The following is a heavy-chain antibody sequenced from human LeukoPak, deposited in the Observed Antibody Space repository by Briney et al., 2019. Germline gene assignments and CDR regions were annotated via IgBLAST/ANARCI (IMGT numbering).Heavy chain of an antibody. CDR1: GYTFTGYY. Sequence: ASVKVSCKASGYTFTGYYMHWVRQAPGQGLEWMGWINPNSGGTNYAQKFQGRVTMTRDTSISTAYMELSRLRSDDTAVYYCARGPVLRFLEWFTNYYFDYWGQGTLVTVSS. CDR3: ARGPVLRFLEWFTNYYFDY. D-gene: IGHD3-3*01. CDR2: INPNSGGT. J-gene: IGHJ4*02. V-gene: IGHV1-2*02.